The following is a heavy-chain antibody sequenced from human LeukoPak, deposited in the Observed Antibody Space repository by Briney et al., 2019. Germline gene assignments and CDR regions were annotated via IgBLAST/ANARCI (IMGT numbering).Heavy chain of an antibody. CDR2: IYYSGST. V-gene: IGHV4-59*01. CDR3: ARVLRYFDWSRDYYYMDV. Sequence: PSETLSLTCTVSGGSISSYYWSWIRQPPGKGLEWIGYIYYSGSTNYNPSLKSRVTISVDTSKNHFSLKLSSVTAADTAVYYCARVLRYFDWSRDYYYMDVWGKGTTVTVSS. CDR1: GGSISSYY. J-gene: IGHJ6*03. D-gene: IGHD3-9*01.